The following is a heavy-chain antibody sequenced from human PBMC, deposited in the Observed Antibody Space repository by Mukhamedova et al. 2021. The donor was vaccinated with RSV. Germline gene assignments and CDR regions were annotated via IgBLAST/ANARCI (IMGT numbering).Heavy chain of an antibody. CDR3: VRDDSTGLFYFDH. Sequence: GKGLERVATINEDGSVKLYLDSVNGRFTVSRDNAKNSLFLQMNSLRAEDSGHYFCVRDDSTGLFYFDHWGQGISVTVSS. J-gene: IGHJ4*02. D-gene: IGHD2-2*01. CDR2: INEDGSVK. V-gene: IGHV3-7*01.